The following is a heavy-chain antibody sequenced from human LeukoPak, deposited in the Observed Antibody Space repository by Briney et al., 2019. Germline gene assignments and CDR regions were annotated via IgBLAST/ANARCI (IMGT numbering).Heavy chain of an antibody. CDR1: GGSFSGYY. V-gene: IGHV4-34*01. Sequence: SETLSLTCAVYGGSFSGYYWSWIRQPPGKGLEWIGEINHSGSTNYNPSLKSRVTISVDTSKNQFSLKLSSVTAADTAVYYCARTRKKGGYYYHNAFDIWGQGTMVTVSS. D-gene: IGHD3-22*01. J-gene: IGHJ3*02. CDR3: ARTRKKGGYYYHNAFDI. CDR2: INHSGST.